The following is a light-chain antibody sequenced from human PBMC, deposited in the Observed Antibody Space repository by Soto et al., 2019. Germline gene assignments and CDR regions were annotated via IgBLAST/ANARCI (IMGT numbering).Light chain of an antibody. J-gene: IGKJ1*01. CDR2: GAS. CDR3: QKYHIWPPWT. Sequence: EIVMTQSPATLSVSPGERATLSCRASQTVNSNLAWYQQKPGQAPRLLMYGASTRADGIPARFTGSGSGTEFTLTISSLQSEDFAVYYCQKYHIWPPWTSGQGTKVDI. CDR1: QTVNSN. V-gene: IGKV3-15*01.